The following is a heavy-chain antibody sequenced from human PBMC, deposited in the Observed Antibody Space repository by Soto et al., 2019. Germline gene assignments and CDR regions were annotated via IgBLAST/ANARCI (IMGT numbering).Heavy chain of an antibody. J-gene: IGHJ5*02. Sequence: LKISFTGFGYTFTTFWISWVRQMPGKGLEWMGRIDPRDSYVNYSPSFQGHVTISLDKSISTAYLQWGSLKASDTAMYYCARLFCSTTTCDSCLGPWGQGCRVT. V-gene: IGHV5-10-1*01. CDR3: ARLFCSTTTCDSCLGP. CDR2: IDPRDSYV. CDR1: GYTFTTFW. D-gene: IGHD2-2*01.